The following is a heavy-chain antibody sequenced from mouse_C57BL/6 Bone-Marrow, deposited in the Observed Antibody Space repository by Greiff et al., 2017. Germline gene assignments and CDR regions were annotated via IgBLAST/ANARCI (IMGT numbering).Heavy chain of an antibody. CDR3: ARRNYYGSSYDWYFDV. D-gene: IGHD1-1*01. J-gene: IGHJ1*03. Sequence: QVQLQQSGAELVKPGASVKMSCKASGYTFTTYPIEWMKQNHGKSLEWIGNFHPYNDDTKYNEKFKGKATLTVDKSSSTVYLELSRLTSDDSAVYYCARRNYYGSSYDWYFDVWGTGTTVTVSS. V-gene: IGHV1-47*01. CDR2: FHPYNDDT. CDR1: GYTFTTYP.